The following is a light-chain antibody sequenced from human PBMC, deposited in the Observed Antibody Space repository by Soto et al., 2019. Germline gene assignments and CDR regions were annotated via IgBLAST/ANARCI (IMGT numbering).Light chain of an antibody. CDR2: GAS. CDR3: QQTYSDLS. CDR1: RTINTY. J-gene: IGKJ4*01. Sequence: DVRMTQSPSSLSASVGDTITITCRASRTINTYLNWFQQKPGEPPRLLIYGASTLHDGVPSRFSGSGSGADFTLTISGLQPEDFASYHRQQTYSDLSFGGGPKV. V-gene: IGKV1-39*01.